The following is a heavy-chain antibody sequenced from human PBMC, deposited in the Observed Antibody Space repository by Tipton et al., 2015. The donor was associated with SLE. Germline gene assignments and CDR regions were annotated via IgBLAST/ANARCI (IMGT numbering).Heavy chain of an antibody. V-gene: IGHV4-59*01. CDR3: ARLEDPFGIFGVPKGWFDP. Sequence: TLPLTCTVSGGSMSTYYWNWIRQPPGKGLEWIGYVYGSGSTHYNPSLTSRVTMSVDTSKNQFSLRLTSVTAADTAVYYCARLEDPFGIFGVPKGWFDPWGQGTLVTVSS. D-gene: IGHD3-3*01. CDR1: GGSMSTYY. J-gene: IGHJ5*02. CDR2: VYGSGST.